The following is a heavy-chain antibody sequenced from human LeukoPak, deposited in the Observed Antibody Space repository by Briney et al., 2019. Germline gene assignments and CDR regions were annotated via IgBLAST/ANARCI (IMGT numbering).Heavy chain of an antibody. V-gene: IGHV1-69*01. Sequence: ASVKVSCKASRRTFSSYAISWVRQAPGQGLEWMGGIIPIFGTANYAQKFQGRVTNTADESTSTAYMELSSMRSEDTAVYYCARGNYDFWSGYSLALGGDWFDPWGQGTLVTVSS. CDR2: IIPIFGTA. D-gene: IGHD3-3*01. CDR3: ARGNYDFWSGYSLALGGDWFDP. CDR1: RRTFSSYA. J-gene: IGHJ5*02.